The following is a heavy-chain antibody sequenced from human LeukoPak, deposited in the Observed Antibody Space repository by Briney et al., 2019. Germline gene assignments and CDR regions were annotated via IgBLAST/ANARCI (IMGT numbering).Heavy chain of an antibody. D-gene: IGHD6-6*01. J-gene: IGHJ5*02. Sequence: SETLSLTCSVSGGSISDYYWSWIRQPAGKGLEWIGRIYSSGSTKYNPSLESRVTMSVDTSKNQFSLKLSSVTAADTAVYYCARGKRMAARSTYNWFDPWGQGTLVTVSS. CDR1: GGSISDYY. CDR2: IYSSGST. V-gene: IGHV4-4*07. CDR3: ARGKRMAARSTYNWFDP.